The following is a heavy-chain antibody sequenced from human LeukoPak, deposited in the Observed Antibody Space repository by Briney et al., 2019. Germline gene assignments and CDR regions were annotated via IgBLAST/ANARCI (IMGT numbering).Heavy chain of an antibody. Sequence: SQTLSLTCTVSGRSISSGDYYWSWIRQPPGKGLEWIGYIYYSGSTYYNPSLKSRVTISVDTSKNQLSLKLSSVTAADTAVYYCARDDSSGYYYDWGQGTLVTVSS. CDR3: ARDDSSGYYYD. D-gene: IGHD3-22*01. J-gene: IGHJ4*02. V-gene: IGHV4-30-4*01. CDR2: IYYSGST. CDR1: GRSISSGDYY.